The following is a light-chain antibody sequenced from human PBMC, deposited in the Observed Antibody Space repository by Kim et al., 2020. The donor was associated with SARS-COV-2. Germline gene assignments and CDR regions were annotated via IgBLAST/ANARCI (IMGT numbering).Light chain of an antibody. V-gene: IGKV3-20*01. CDR1: QTITNNY. CDR3: QQFAISPLVT. J-gene: IGKJ4*01. CDR2: GAS. Sequence: EIVLTQSPGTLSLSPGERATLYCRASQTITNNYLAWYQQRSAQAPRLLIYGASSRATGIPDRFSGSGSGTDFTLTISRLEPEDFAVYYWQQFAISPLVTFGGGTKVDIK.